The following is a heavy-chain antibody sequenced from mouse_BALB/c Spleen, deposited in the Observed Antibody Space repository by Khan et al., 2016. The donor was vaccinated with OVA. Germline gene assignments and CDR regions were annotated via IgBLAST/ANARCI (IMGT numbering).Heavy chain of an antibody. J-gene: IGHJ1*01. CDR1: GYTFTSYW. CDR3: SIRGYYSDSPYDCSFAV. D-gene: IGHD1-1*01. Sequence: QVQLQQSGAELVRPGASVKLSCKASGYTFTSYWINWVKQRPGQGLEGIGNIFPSDGYTNYNQKFRDKATLTVDKSSGTVYIQLSSPTTEEPAVAYCSIRGYYSDSPYDCSFAVWGAVTPVTVSS. V-gene: IGHV1-69*02. CDR2: IFPSDGYT.